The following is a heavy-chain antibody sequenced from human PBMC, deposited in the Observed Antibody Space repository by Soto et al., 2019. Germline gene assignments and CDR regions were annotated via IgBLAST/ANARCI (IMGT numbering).Heavy chain of an antibody. Sequence: EVHLVESGGGLVQPGGSLRLSCAASEFTFSQHWMSWVRQALGKGLEWVADIKPDGSEKYYVDSVKGRFTISRDNAKNSVYLQMNNLRAEDTAVYYCARGHYGRDYWGQGTLVTVSS. CDR2: IKPDGSEK. J-gene: IGHJ4*02. D-gene: IGHD4-17*01. CDR3: ARGHYGRDY. V-gene: IGHV3-7*01. CDR1: EFTFSQHW.